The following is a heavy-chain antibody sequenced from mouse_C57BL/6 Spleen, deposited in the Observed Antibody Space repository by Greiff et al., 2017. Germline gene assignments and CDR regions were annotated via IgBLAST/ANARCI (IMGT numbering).Heavy chain of an antibody. CDR3: ARAGDSNCPWFAY. V-gene: IGHV1-80*01. CDR1: GYAFSSYW. D-gene: IGHD2-5*01. CDR2: IYPGDGDT. J-gene: IGHJ3*01. Sequence: QVQLQQSGAELVKPGASVKISCKASGYAFSSYWMNWVKQRPGKGLEWIGQIYPGDGDTNYNGKFKGKATLTADKSSSTAYMQLSSLTSEDSAVYFCARAGDSNCPWFAYWCQGTLVTVSA.